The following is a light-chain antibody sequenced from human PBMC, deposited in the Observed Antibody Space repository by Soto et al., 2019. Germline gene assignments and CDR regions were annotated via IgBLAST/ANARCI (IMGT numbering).Light chain of an antibody. CDR2: GAS. Sequence: EIVLTQSPAALSLSPGERATLSCRASLSISNSLAWYQQKPGQAPRLLIYGASSRATGIPDRFSGSGSGTDFTLTISRLEPEDFAVYYCQQYGSSPRTFGQGTKVDIK. CDR3: QQYGSSPRT. V-gene: IGKV3-20*01. J-gene: IGKJ1*01. CDR1: LSISNS.